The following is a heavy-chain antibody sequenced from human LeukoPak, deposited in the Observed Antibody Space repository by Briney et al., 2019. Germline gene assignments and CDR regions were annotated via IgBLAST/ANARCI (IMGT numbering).Heavy chain of an antibody. J-gene: IGHJ5*02. CDR3: ARGCSDSSWFDP. CDR1: GGSISSYY. D-gene: IGHD3-9*01. CDR2: IYTSGST. V-gene: IGHV4-4*07. Sequence: SETLSLTCTISGGSISSYYWSWIRQPAGKGLEWIGRIYTSGSTNYNPSLKSRVTMSVDTSKNQFSLKLSSVTAADTAVYYCARGCSDSSWFDPWGQGTLVTVSS.